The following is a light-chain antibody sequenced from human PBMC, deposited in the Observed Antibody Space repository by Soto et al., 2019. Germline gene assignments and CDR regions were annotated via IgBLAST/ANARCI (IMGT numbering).Light chain of an antibody. V-gene: IGKV3-15*01. J-gene: IGKJ2*03. CDR1: QTVASN. CDR3: QQYHNWPPQYS. CDR2: GAS. Sequence: EIVMTQSPASLSVSPGDGATLSCRASQTVASNLAWYQQKPGQGRRLLIHGASTRAAGVPARFSGSGSGTDFTLTISSLQSEDFAVYYCQQYHNWPPQYSFGQGTKLQSK.